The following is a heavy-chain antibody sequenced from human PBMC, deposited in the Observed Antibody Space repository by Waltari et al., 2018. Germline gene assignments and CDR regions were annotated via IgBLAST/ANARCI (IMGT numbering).Heavy chain of an antibody. CDR2: IYYSGST. CDR3: ARGIAVAEG. D-gene: IGHD6-19*01. J-gene: IGHJ4*02. Sequence: QVQLQESGPGLVKPSETLSLTCTVSGGSISSYYWSWIRQPPGKGLEWIGYIYYSGSTNYNPSRKIRVTISVDTSKNQFSLKLSSVTAADTAVYYWARGIAVAEGWGQGTLVTVSS. CDR1: GGSISSYY. V-gene: IGHV4-59*01.